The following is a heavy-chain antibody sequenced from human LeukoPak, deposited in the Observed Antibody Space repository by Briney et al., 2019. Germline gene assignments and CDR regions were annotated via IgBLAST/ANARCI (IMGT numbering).Heavy chain of an antibody. V-gene: IGHV4-34*01. D-gene: IGHD2-21*01. CDR3: ARRHLWWSPGDEWYFDL. CDR2: IKHSRST. Sequence: PSETLSLTCAVYGWSFSGYYWSRLRQPPGKGLVGIGEIKHSRSTNDNPSRKSRDTISVDTTKHQSYLKLSSVPAADTAVYYCARRHLWWSPGDEWYFDLWGRGTLVTVSS. CDR1: GWSFSGYY. J-gene: IGHJ2*01.